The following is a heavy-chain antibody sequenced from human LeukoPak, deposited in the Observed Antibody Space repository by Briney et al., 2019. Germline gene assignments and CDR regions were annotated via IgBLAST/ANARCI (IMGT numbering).Heavy chain of an antibody. CDR2: IYYSGST. CDR3: ARSEDYGDYVPPGAFDI. J-gene: IGHJ3*02. D-gene: IGHD4-17*01. CDR1: GGSISSYY. V-gene: IGHV4-59*01. Sequence: SETLSLTCTVSGGSISSYYWSWIRQPPGKGLEWIGYIYYSGSTIYNPSLKSRVTISVDTSKNQFSLKLGSVTAADTAVYYCARSEDYGDYVPPGAFDIWGQGTMVTVSS.